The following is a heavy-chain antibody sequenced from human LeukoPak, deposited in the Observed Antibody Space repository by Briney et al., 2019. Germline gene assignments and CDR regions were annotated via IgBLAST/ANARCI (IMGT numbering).Heavy chain of an antibody. CDR2: ISSSSSYI. Sequence: GGSLRLSCAASGFTFSSYSMNWVRQAPGKGLEWVSSISSSSSYIYYADSVKGRFTISRDNAKNSLYLQMNSLRAEDTAVYYCARDSFLTDTDMEFDYWGQGTLVTVSS. V-gene: IGHV3-21*01. CDR3: ARDSFLTDTDMEFDY. CDR1: GFTFSSYS. J-gene: IGHJ4*02. D-gene: IGHD5-18*01.